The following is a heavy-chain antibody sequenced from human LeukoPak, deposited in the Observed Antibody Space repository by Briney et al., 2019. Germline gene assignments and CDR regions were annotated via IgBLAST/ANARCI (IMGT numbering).Heavy chain of an antibody. D-gene: IGHD3-16*02. CDR2: ISPSGDAT. V-gene: IGHV1-46*01. CDR3: ATDSPKGYLTVDY. CDR1: GYTFSSHY. Sequence: GASVKVSCKASGYTFSSHYMHWVRQAPGQGLEWMGVISPSGDATLYAQKFQGRVTMTRDTSTSTLCMDLSSLRSEDTAVYYCATDSPKGYLTVDYWGQGTLVTVSS. J-gene: IGHJ4*02.